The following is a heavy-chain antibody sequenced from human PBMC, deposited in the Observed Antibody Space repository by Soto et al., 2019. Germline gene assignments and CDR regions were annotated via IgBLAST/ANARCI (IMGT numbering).Heavy chain of an antibody. CDR1: GGTVASSHW. D-gene: IGHD2-21*02. V-gene: IGHV4-4*02. J-gene: IGHJ5*02. CDR3: AREIVTAGGNNYFDP. Sequence: SETLSLTCGVSGGTVASSHWWSWVRQSPGGGLEWIGNVYHTGDTNLNPSLQSRVTISVDKSNNQFSLRLNSPTAADTAVYFCAREIVTAGGNNYFDPWGPGTLVTVSS. CDR2: VYHTGDT.